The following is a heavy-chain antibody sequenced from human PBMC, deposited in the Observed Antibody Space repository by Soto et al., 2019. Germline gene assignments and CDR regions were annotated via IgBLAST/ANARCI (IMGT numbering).Heavy chain of an antibody. CDR3: VSWVSVHFDY. CDR1: GFNVMSYW. CDR2: IKEDGSEI. Sequence: LRLSCAVSGFNVMSYWMSWVRQAPGKGLEWVASIKEDGSEIYYLHSVRGRFSISRDSAGNALHLTMNYLRVEDTARYFCVSWVSVHFDYWGPGTLVTVSS. J-gene: IGHJ4*02. V-gene: IGHV3-7*03. D-gene: IGHD2-8*01.